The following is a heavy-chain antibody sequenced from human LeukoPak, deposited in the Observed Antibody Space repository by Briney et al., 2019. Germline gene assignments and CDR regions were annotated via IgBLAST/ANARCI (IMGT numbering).Heavy chain of an antibody. D-gene: IGHD2-2*01. Sequence: SETLSLTCAVSGGSISSGGYSWSWLRQPPGKGLEWIGYIYHSGSTYYNPSLKSRVTISVDTSKNQFSLKLSSVTAADTAVYYCARSAPEDIVVVPAASPVELFDYWGQGTLVTVSS. CDR2: IYHSGST. CDR3: ARSAPEDIVVVPAASPVELFDY. V-gene: IGHV4-30-2*01. CDR1: GGSISSGGYS. J-gene: IGHJ4*02.